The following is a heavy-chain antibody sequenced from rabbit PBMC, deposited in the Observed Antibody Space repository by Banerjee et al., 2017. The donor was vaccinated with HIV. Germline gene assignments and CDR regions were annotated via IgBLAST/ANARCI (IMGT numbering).Heavy chain of an antibody. V-gene: IGHV1S45*01. CDR2: IYTSSGNT. Sequence: QEQLVESGGGLVQPEGSLTLSCKASGIDFSRCGISWVRQAPGKGLEWIACIYTSSGNTVYASWAKGRFTISKTSSTTVTLQMTSLTAADTATYFCARDGSSYYTFNLWGQGTLVTVS. CDR1: GIDFSRCG. J-gene: IGHJ4*01. D-gene: IGHD8-1*01. CDR3: ARDGSSYYTFNL.